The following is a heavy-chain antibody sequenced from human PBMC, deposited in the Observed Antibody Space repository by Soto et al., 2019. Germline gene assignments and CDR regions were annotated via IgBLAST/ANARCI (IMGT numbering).Heavy chain of an antibody. CDR1: GFTFSSYG. J-gene: IGHJ6*02. V-gene: IGHV3-30*03. CDR2: ISYDGSNK. CDR3: ARQIGYFDSSVQPRRMDV. D-gene: IGHD3-22*01. Sequence: GGSLRLSCAASGFTFSSYGMHWVRQAPGKGLEWVAVISYDGSNKYYADSVKGRFTISRDNSKNTLYLQLNSLSVEDTAVYYCARQIGYFDSSVQPRRMDVWGQGTTVTVSS.